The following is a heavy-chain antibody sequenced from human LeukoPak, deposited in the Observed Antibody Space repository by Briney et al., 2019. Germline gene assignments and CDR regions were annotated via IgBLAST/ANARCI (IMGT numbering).Heavy chain of an antibody. V-gene: IGHV3-23*01. J-gene: IGHJ5*02. D-gene: IGHD3-22*01. CDR2: ISGSGGST. CDR3: AKAINYYDSSGYYFRWFDP. CDR1: GFTFSSYA. Sequence: GGSLRLSCAASGFTFSSYAMSWVRQAPGKGMEWVSAISGSGGSTYYANSVKGRFTISRDNSKNTLYLQMNSLRAEDTAVYYCAKAINYYDSSGYYFRWFDPWGQGTLVTVSS.